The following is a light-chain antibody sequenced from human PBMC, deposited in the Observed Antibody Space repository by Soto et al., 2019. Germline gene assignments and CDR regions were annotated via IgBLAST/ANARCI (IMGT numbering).Light chain of an antibody. V-gene: IGKV1-5*03. CDR2: KAS. CDR1: QTISSW. CDR3: QHYNSYSEA. J-gene: IGKJ1*01. Sequence: DIQMTQSPSTLSGSVGDSVTITCRASQTISSWLAWYQQKPGKAPKLLIYKASTLRSGVPSRFSGSGSGTEFTLTISRLQTDDFATYYCQHYNSYSEAFGQGNKV.